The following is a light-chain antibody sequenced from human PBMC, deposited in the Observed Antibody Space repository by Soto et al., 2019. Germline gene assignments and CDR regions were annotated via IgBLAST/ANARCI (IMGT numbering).Light chain of an antibody. CDR2: RND. CDR3: AACDDSLSGPA. J-gene: IGLJ7*01. Sequence: QSVLTQPPSASGTPGQRVTISCSGSTSHIGSNYVYWYQQLPGTAPKLLIYRNDQRPSGVPDRFSAYKSATSASLAISGLRADDEADYYCAACDDSLSGPAFGGGTQLTVL. V-gene: IGLV1-47*01. CDR1: TSHIGSNY.